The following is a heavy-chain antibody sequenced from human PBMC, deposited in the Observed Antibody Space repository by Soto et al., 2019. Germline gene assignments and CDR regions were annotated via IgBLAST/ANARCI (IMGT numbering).Heavy chain of an antibody. CDR2: ISYDGSNK. D-gene: IGHD2-2*01. CDR3: GRCSSTRCHLGSDY. V-gene: IGHV3-30-3*01. Sequence: PGGSLRLSCAASGFTFSSYAMNWVRQAPGKGLEWVALISYDGSNKYYADSVKGRFTISRDSSKNTLYLQMNSLRAADTAVYYCGRCSSTRCHLGSDYWGQGTLVTVSS. CDR1: GFTFSSYA. J-gene: IGHJ4*02.